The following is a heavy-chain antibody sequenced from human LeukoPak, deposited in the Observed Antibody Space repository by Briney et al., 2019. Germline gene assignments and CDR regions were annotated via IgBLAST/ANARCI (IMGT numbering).Heavy chain of an antibody. J-gene: IGHJ4*02. Sequence: PGGSLRLSCAASGFTFSICAMSWVRQAPGKGLEWVSNIIGSGERTYYADSAKGRFTISRDNSRNTPYLQMDSLRDEDTAVYYCAKHRGTIFGVVRGVEGYDYWGQGTLVTVSS. CDR1: GFTFSICA. D-gene: IGHD3-3*01. CDR2: IIGSGERT. V-gene: IGHV3-23*01. CDR3: AKHRGTIFGVVRGVEGYDY.